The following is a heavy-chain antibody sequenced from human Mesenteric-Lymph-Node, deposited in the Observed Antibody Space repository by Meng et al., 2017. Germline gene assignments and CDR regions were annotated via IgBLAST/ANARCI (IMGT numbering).Heavy chain of an antibody. J-gene: IGHJ4*01. Sequence: ASVKVSCKASAYTFTGYYIHWVRQAPGQGFEWMGRINPDSGGTNYAPKFQGRVTMTRDMSITTAYMELTRLKSDDTAVYYCASLGSSWYSNDYWGQGTLVTVSS. CDR1: AYTFTGYY. D-gene: IGHD6-13*01. V-gene: IGHV1-2*06. CDR2: INPDSGGT. CDR3: ASLGSSWYSNDY.